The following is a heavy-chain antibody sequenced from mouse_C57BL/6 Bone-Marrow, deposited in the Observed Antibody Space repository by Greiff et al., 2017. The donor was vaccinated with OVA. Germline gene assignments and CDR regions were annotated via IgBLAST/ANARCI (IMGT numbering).Heavy chain of an antibody. J-gene: IGHJ2*01. V-gene: IGHV5-12*01. D-gene: IGHD4-1*01. CDR3: ARRGNWVDY. Sequence: EVKLMESGGGLVQPGGSLKLSCAASGFTFSDYYMYWVRQTPEKRLEWVAYISNGGGSTYYPDTVKGRFTISRDNAKNTLYLQMSRLKSEDTAMYYCARRGNWVDYWGQGTTLTVSS. CDR1: GFTFSDYY. CDR2: ISNGGGST.